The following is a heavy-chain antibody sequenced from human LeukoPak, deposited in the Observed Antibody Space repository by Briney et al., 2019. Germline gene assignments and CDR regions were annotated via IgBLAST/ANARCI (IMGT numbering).Heavy chain of an antibody. J-gene: IGHJ6*03. D-gene: IGHD6-19*01. V-gene: IGHV4-38-2*02. CDR2: IYHSGST. CDR1: GYSISSGYY. Sequence: PSETLSLTCSVSGYSISSGYYWGWIRQPPGKGLEWIGSIYHSGSTFHNPSLQSRVTISVDTSKNQFSLKLNSVTAADTAVYYCARQTSGYYYMDVWGKGTTVTVSS. CDR3: ARQTSGYYYMDV.